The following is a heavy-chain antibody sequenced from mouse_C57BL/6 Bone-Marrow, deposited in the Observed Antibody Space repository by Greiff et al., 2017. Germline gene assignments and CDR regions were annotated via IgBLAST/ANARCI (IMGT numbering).Heavy chain of an antibody. CDR3: ARSSLH. V-gene: IGHV1-59*01. J-gene: IGHJ3*01. CDR1: GYTFTSYW. Sequence: VQLQQPGAELVRPGTSVKLSCKASGYTFTSYWMHWVKQRPGQGLEWIGVIDPSDSYTNYNQKFKGKATLTVDTSSSTAYMQLSSLTSEDSAVYYCARSSLHWGQGTLVTGSA. CDR2: IDPSDSYT.